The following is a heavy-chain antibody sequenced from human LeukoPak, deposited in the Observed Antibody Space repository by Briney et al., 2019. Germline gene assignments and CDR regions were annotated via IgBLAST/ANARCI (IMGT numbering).Heavy chain of an antibody. Sequence: GASLKISCTCSGSRFTNYWIVWVRRMPGKGLERMGVINPGEAETRYSPSFQGDVTISVDKSISTAYLQWSRLKASGTAMYFWARLLESPKYFIDYWGQGTLVTVSS. CDR3: ARLLESPKYFIDY. J-gene: IGHJ4*02. CDR1: GSRFTNYW. D-gene: IGHD3-10*01. CDR2: INPGEAET. V-gene: IGHV5-51*01.